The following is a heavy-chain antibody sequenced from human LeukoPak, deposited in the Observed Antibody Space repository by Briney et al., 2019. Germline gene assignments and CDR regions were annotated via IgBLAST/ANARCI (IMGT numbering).Heavy chain of an antibody. V-gene: IGHV1-8*01. CDR1: GYTFPSYD. CDR2: MNPNSGNT. CDR3: ASGRDSGDY. J-gene: IGHJ4*02. Sequence: ASVKFSCKACGYTFPSYDINWVRQGTGQGLEWMGWMNPNSGNTGYAQKFQGRVTMTRNTSISTAYMELSSLRSEDTAVYYCASGRDSGDYWGQGTLVTVSS.